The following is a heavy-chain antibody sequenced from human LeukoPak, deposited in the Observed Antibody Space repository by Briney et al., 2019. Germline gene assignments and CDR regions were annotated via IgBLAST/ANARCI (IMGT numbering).Heavy chain of an antibody. V-gene: IGHV1-18*01. CDR1: GYTFTSYG. J-gene: IGHJ4*02. CDR2: ISAYNGNT. CDR3: ARWWSHLGYSYDDY. Sequence: ASVKVSCKASGYTFTSYGISWVRQAPGQGLEWMGWISAYNGNTNYAQKLQGRVTMTTDTSTSTAYMELRSLRSDDTAVYYCARWWSHLGYSYDDYWGQGTLVTVSS. D-gene: IGHD5-18*01.